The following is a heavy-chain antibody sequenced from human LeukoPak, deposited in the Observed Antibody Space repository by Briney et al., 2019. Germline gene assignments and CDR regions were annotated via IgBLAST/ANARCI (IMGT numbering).Heavy chain of an antibody. D-gene: IGHD3-16*01. CDR1: GFTFSSYA. Sequence: GGPLRLSCAASGFTFSSYAMTWVRQAPGKGLEWVSLINDSGGSTYYADSVKGRFTISRDNSKNMLYLQMNSLRAEDTAVYYCAREDRGGYSLDFWGQGTLVTLSP. CDR3: AREDRGGYSLDF. CDR2: INDSGGST. V-gene: IGHV3-23*01. J-gene: IGHJ4*02.